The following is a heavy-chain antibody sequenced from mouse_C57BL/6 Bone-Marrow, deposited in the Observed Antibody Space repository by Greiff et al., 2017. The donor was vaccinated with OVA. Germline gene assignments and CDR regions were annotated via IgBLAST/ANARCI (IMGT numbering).Heavy chain of an antibody. V-gene: IGHV5-16*01. CDR3: ARDGGPGTGFDY. D-gene: IGHD4-1*01. Sequence: EVKLVESEGGLVQPGSSMKLSCTASGFTFSDYYMAWVRQVPEKGLEWVANINYDGSSTYYLDSLKSRFIISRDNAKNILYLQMSSLKSEDTATYYCARDGGPGTGFDYWGQGTTLTVSS. J-gene: IGHJ2*01. CDR2: INYDGSST. CDR1: GFTFSDYY.